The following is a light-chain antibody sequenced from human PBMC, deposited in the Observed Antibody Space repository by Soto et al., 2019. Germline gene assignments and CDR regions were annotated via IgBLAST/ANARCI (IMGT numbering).Light chain of an antibody. Sequence: QSVLTHPASVSGSPGQSITISCTGASGDVGGYKYVSWHQLHPGKAPKLIIYEVSNRPSGISNRFSGSKSGNTASLTISGLQAEDEADYYCSSYSRSTAYVFGTGTKVTVL. CDR2: EVS. CDR1: SGDVGGYKY. J-gene: IGLJ1*01. V-gene: IGLV2-14*01. CDR3: SSYSRSTAYV.